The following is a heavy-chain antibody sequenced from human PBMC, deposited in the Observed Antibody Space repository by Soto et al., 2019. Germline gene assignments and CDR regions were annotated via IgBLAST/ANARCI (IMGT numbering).Heavy chain of an antibody. CDR2: ISAYNGNT. D-gene: IGHD1-26*01. V-gene: IGHV1-18*01. J-gene: IGHJ6*02. CDR3: AREALLRLYYYYGMDV. Sequence: QVQLVQSGAEVKKPGASVKVSCKASGYTFTSYGISWVRQAPGQGLEWMGWISAYNGNTNYAQKLQGRLTMTTDTSTSTAYMELRSLRSDDTAVYYCAREALLRLYYYYGMDVWGQGTTDTVSS. CDR1: GYTFTSYG.